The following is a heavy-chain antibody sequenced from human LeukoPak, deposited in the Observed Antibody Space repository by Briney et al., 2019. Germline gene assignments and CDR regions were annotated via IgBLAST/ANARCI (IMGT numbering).Heavy chain of an antibody. J-gene: IGHJ4*02. D-gene: IGHD6-19*01. CDR3: AKGYSSGSNYFDY. V-gene: IGHV3-74*01. CDR1: GFTFSSYW. Sequence: GGSLRLSCAASGFTFSSYWMHWVRRAPGKGLVWVSRINSDGSSTSYADSVKGRFTISRDNAKNTLYLQMNSLRAEDTAVYYCAKGYSSGSNYFDYWGQGTLVTVSS. CDR2: INSDGSST.